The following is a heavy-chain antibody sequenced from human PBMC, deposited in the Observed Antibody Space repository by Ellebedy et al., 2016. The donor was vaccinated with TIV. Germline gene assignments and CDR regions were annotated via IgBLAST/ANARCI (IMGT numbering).Heavy chain of an antibody. CDR3: ARTGGGEGARPLTGIHV. CDR2: TYYRSKWYN. CDR1: GDTVSSTITA. D-gene: IGHD6-6*01. V-gene: IGHV6-1*01. J-gene: IGHJ6*02. Sequence: SQTLSLTCAVSGDTVSSTITAWNWIRQSPSRGLEWLGRTYYRSKWYNDYAVSVKSRITINAVTSKTQFSLQLNSVTPEDTAVYYCARTGGGEGARPLTGIHVWGQGTTVTVSS.